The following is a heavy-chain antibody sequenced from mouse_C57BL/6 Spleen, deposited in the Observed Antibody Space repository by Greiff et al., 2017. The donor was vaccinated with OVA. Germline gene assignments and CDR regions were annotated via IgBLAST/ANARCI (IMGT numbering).Heavy chain of an antibody. CDR3: ARSPYYYGSSYDYAMDY. CDR2: INPNNGGT. J-gene: IGHJ4*01. CDR1: GYTFTDYN. Sequence: VQLQQSGPELVKPGASVKIPCKASGYTFTDYNMDWVKQSHGKSLEWIGDINPNNGGTIYNQKFKGKATLTVDKSSSTAYMELRSLTSEDTAVYYCARSPYYYGSSYDYAMDYWGQGTSVTVSS. D-gene: IGHD1-1*01. V-gene: IGHV1-18*01.